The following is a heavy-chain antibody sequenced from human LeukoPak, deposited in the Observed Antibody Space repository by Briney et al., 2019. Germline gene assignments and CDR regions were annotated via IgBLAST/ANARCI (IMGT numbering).Heavy chain of an antibody. Sequence: SETLSLTCTVSGGSISSYYWSWIRQPPGKGLEWIGYIYYSGSTNYNPSLKSRVTISVDTSKNQFSLKLSSVTAADTAVYYCARIYSSSWPYYYYYYMDVWGKGTTVTVSS. J-gene: IGHJ6*03. CDR2: IYYSGST. D-gene: IGHD6-13*01. V-gene: IGHV4-59*01. CDR1: GGSISSYY. CDR3: ARIYSSSWPYYYYYYMDV.